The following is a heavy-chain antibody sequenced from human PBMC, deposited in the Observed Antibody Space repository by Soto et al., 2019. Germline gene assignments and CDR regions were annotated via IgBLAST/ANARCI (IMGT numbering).Heavy chain of an antibody. D-gene: IGHD3-10*01. CDR3: ASGWSYGSGSYYLEY. Sequence: TLARTYVFCVGSTGNRNGSTCVRQPPGKGVEWIGKIYHTGSTNYNSSVMSRFTIALDNPNNQFSLKLSSVTGADTDVYYRASGWSYGSGSYYLEYWGQG. CDR1: VGSTGNRNG. CDR2: IYHTGST. J-gene: IGHJ1*01. V-gene: IGHV4-4*02.